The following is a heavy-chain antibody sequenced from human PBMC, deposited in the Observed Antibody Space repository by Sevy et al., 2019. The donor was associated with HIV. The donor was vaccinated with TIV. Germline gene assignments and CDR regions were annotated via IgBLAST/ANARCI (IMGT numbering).Heavy chain of an antibody. CDR2: INHSGRT. CDR1: GGSFSGYY. V-gene: IGHV4-34*01. Sequence: SETLSLTCAVYGGSFSGYYWSWIRQPPGKGLEWIGEINHSGRTNYNPSLKSRVTISVDTSKNQFSLKLSSVTAADTAVYYCARVTTYYDFWSGTRRNYYYGMDVWGQWTSVTVSS. CDR3: ARVTTYYDFWSGTRRNYYYGMDV. J-gene: IGHJ6*02. D-gene: IGHD3-3*01.